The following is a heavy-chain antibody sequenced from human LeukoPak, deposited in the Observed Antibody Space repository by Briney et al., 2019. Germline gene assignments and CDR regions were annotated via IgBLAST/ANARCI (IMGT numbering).Heavy chain of an antibody. CDR2: IHADGGRT. CDR1: GFAFADYA. V-gene: IGHV3-43*02. CDR3: STWAFYHGLDV. J-gene: IGHJ6*02. Sequence: GGSLRLSCAASGFAFADYAMHWVRHIPGKGLEYVAHIHADGGRTFYADSVKGRFTVSRDNGKNSLFLQMDSLTSDDTALYYCSTWAFYHGLDVWGQGATVIVSS. D-gene: IGHD2/OR15-2a*01.